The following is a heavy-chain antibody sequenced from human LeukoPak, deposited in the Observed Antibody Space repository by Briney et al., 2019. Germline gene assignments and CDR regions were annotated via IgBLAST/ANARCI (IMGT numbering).Heavy chain of an antibody. Sequence: GESLRLSCAASGFTVSSNYMSWVRQAPGKGLEWVSVISGGGGTTYYADSVRGRFTISRDNSKNTLCLQMNSLRAEDTAVYYCAKGGIRIAYDHWGQGTLVTVSS. CDR3: AKGGIRIAYDH. CDR2: ISGGGGTT. J-gene: IGHJ5*02. D-gene: IGHD2-21*01. V-gene: IGHV3-23*01. CDR1: GFTVSSNY.